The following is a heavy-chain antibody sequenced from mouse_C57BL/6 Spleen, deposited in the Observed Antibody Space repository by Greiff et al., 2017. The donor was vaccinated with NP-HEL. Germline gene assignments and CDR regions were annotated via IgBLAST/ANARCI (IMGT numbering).Heavy chain of an antibody. J-gene: IGHJ4*01. Sequence: VQLQQSGPVLVKPGASVKMSCKASGYTFTDYYMNWVKQSHGKSLEWIGVINPYNGGTSYNQKFKGKATLTVDKSSSTAYMELHSLTSEDSAVYYCARAYYSNPLDYWGQGTSVTVSS. CDR1: GYTFTDYY. V-gene: IGHV1-19*01. CDR3: ARAYYSNPLDY. D-gene: IGHD2-5*01. CDR2: INPYNGGT.